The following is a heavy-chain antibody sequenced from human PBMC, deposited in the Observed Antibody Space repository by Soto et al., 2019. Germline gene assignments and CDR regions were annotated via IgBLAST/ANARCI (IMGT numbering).Heavy chain of an antibody. V-gene: IGHV3-23*01. J-gene: IGHJ6*02. CDR1: GFIFSKNA. D-gene: IGHD3-22*01. CDR3: AKSRQQLIGYYYYYGMDV. CDR2: INYNAGST. Sequence: HPGGSLRLSCAASGFIFSKNAMSWVRQAPGKGLEWVSSINYNAGSTYYADSVKGRLTISRDNSNNTLYLQMDSLRAEDTAVYYCAKSRQQLIGYYYYYGMDVWGQGTTVTVSS.